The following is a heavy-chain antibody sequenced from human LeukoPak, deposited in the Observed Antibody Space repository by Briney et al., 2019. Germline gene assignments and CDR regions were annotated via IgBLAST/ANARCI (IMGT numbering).Heavy chain of an antibody. J-gene: IGHJ4*02. CDR3: AKEDYDGSGSYLGH. CDR2: ISYDGRNK. D-gene: IGHD3-10*01. Sequence: GGSLRLSCAASGFIFSNYGMHWVRRAPGKGLEWVAVISYDGRNKYYADSVQGRFTISRDDSKNTLYLQMSSLRPEDTAVYHCAKEDYDGSGSYLGHWGQGTQVTVSS. V-gene: IGHV3-30*18. CDR1: GFIFSNYG.